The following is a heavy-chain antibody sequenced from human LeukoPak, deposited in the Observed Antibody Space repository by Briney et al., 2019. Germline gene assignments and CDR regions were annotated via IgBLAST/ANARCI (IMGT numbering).Heavy chain of an antibody. CDR1: GFTFSSYG. CDR2: KWYDGSNK. D-gene: IGHD2-15*01. V-gene: IGHV3-33*06. Sequence: GRSLRLSCAASGFTFSSYGMHWVRQARAKGLECVAVKWYDGSNKYYADSVKGRFTISRDNSKNTLYLQMNSLRVEDTAVYYCAKQVGYCSSGTCYFDYWGQGILVAVSS. CDR3: AKQVGYCSSGTCYFDY. J-gene: IGHJ4*02.